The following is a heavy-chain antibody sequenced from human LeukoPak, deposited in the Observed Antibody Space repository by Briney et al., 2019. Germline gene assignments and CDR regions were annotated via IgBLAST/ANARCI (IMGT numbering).Heavy chain of an antibody. CDR3: ARWRGSGKYFYS. CDR2: VKQDGGEK. J-gene: IGHJ4*02. V-gene: IGHV3-7*02. D-gene: IGHD3-10*01. CDR1: GFAFSEFS. Sequence: GGSLRLSCAASGFAFSEFSMNWVRLAPGRGLAWVASVKQDGGEKYYVDSVKGRFTISGDNAKNSLYQQMNSLRAEDTAVYYCARWRGSGKYFYSWRQGTLVTVSS.